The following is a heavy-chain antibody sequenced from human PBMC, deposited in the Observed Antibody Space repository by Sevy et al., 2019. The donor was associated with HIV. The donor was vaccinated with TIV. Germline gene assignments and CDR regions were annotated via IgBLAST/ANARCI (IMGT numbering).Heavy chain of an antibody. CDR3: ARGENDDEFFQY. V-gene: IGHV3-30*04. Sequence: WGSLRLSCTVSGFIFSNFAMHWVRQAPGKGLEWVAVTSYDGSHKYYAHSVKGRFTVSRDNSRNILSLEMNSLRRDDTAVYYCARGENDDEFFQYWGQGTLVTVSS. CDR1: GFIFSNFA. CDR2: TSYDGSHK. D-gene: IGHD1-26*01. J-gene: IGHJ1*01.